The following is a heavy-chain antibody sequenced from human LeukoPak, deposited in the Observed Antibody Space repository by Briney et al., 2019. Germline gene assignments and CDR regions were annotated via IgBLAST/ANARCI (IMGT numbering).Heavy chain of an antibody. CDR3: VRAVFVPH. V-gene: IGHV3-74*01. CDR2: IESDGNNP. Sequence: GGSLRLSCAGSGFTFSTYWMVWVRQAPGKGLVWVSRIESDGNNPTYADSVKGRFTISRDNAKNTLYLQMDDLRVEDTAVYYCVRAVFVPHWGQRTLVTPSS. D-gene: IGHD3-10*02. J-gene: IGHJ4*02. CDR1: GFTFSTYW.